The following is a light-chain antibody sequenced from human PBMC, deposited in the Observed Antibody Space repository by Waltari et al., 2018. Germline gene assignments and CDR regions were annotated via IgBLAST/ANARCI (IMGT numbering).Light chain of an antibody. V-gene: IGKV3-11*01. CDR1: QTVSTS. CDR2: DAS. Sequence: IVLTQSPATLSLSPGERATLSCRASQTVSTSLAWFQQKPGQAPRHLIYDASNRAPGIPARFSGSGSGTDFSLTISSLEPEVFAVYYCHQRSLWPWTFGQGTKVAIK. J-gene: IGKJ1*01. CDR3: HQRSLWPWT.